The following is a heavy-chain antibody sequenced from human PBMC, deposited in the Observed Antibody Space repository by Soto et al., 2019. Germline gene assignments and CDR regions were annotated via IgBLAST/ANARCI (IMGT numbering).Heavy chain of an antibody. V-gene: IGHV3-30*18. CDR3: AKPLSGGPDY. D-gene: IGHD3-10*01. CDR1: GFTFSTFG. J-gene: IGHJ4*02. Sequence: QVHLVESGGGVVQPGRSLRVSCAASGFTFSTFGMHWVRQAPGKGLEWVALISFDGSYKFYADSVKGRFTISRDNSKNTLYLQMNSLRAEDTAIYYCAKPLSGGPDYWGQGTLVTVSS. CDR2: ISFDGSYK.